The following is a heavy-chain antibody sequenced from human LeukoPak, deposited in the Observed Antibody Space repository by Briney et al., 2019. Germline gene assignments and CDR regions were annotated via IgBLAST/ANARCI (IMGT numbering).Heavy chain of an antibody. Sequence: SETLSLTCAVYGGSLSGYYWSWIRQPPTKGLEWIGEINHRGSTNYNPSLKSRVTISVDTSKNQFSLKLSSVTAADTAAYYCAGKAVAGPYFDYWGQGTLVTVSS. CDR1: GGSLSGYY. D-gene: IGHD6-19*01. J-gene: IGHJ4*02. CDR3: AGKAVAGPYFDY. V-gene: IGHV4-34*01. CDR2: INHRGST.